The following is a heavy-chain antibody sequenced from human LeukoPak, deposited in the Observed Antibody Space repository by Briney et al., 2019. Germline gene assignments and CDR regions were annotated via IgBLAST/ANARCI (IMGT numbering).Heavy chain of an antibody. V-gene: IGHV3-7*01. D-gene: IGHD3-10*01. CDR3: ARDLSRSFSMIRGLIQHREFDF. J-gene: IGHJ4*02. Sequence: GGSLRLSCAASGFTFSSYWMSWVRQAPGKVLEWVANIKQDGNEKYYVDSVKGRFTISKDNAKNSLYLQMNSLRAEDTAVYYCARDLSRSFSMIRGLIQHREFDFWGRGTLVTVSS. CDR2: IKQDGNEK. CDR1: GFTFSSYW.